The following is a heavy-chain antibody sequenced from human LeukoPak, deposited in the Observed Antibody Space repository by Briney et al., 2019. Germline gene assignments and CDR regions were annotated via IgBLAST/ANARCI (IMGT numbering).Heavy chain of an antibody. Sequence: SETLSLTCTVSGGSISSYYLNWIRQPPGKGLEWIGSINYSGSTNYNPSLKSRVTISIDTSKNQFSLKLSPVAAADTAVYYCARDYFTSYYYYGMDVWGQGTTVTVSS. V-gene: IGHV4-59*01. CDR2: INYSGST. CDR1: GGSISSYY. J-gene: IGHJ6*02. D-gene: IGHD2/OR15-2a*01. CDR3: ARDYFTSYYYYGMDV.